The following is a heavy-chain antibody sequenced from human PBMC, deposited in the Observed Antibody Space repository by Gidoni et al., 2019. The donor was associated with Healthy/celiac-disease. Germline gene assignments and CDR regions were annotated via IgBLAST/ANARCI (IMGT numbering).Heavy chain of an antibody. D-gene: IGHD1-26*01. Sequence: QLQLQESGPGLVKPSETLSLTCTVSGGSIRSSSYYWGWIRQPPGKGLEWIGSIYYSGSTYYNPSLKSRVTISVDTSKNQFSLKLSSVTAADTAVYYCARLGRQPVGAADYWGQGTLVTVSS. CDR3: ARLGRQPVGAADY. J-gene: IGHJ4*02. CDR1: GGSIRSSSYY. CDR2: IYYSGST. V-gene: IGHV4-39*01.